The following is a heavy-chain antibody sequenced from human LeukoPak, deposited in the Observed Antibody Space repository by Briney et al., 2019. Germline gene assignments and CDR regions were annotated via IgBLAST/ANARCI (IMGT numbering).Heavy chain of an antibody. CDR3: ARHQMGANTFDY. CDR1: GGSISIGYW. J-gene: IGHJ4*02. D-gene: IGHD1-26*01. CDR2: FYDGWST. Sequence: SGTLSLTCAVSGGSISIGYWWSWVRQPPGKGLEWIGEFYDGWSTNYNPSLKSRVTISVDKSNNQFYLKVNSVTAADTAVYYCARHQMGANTFDYWGQGTLVTVSS. V-gene: IGHV4-4*02.